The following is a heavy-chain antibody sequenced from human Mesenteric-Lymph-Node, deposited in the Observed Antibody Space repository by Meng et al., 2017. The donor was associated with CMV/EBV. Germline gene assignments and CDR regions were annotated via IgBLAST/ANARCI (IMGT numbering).Heavy chain of an antibody. CDR3: ARGYNNNWYYFDY. Sequence: ESLKISCTVSGGSISPYYWSWIRQPPGKGLEWIGYIWYRGTTDYNPSLKSRVTISLDTSKSQFSLKVSSVTAADTAIYYCARGYNNNWYYFDYWGQGTPVTVSS. CDR1: GGSISPYY. D-gene: IGHD1-1*01. V-gene: IGHV4-59*01. CDR2: IWYRGTT. J-gene: IGHJ4*02.